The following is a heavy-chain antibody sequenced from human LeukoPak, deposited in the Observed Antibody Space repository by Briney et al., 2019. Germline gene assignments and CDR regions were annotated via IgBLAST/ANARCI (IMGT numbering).Heavy chain of an antibody. CDR3: SQGGTTGGAFDP. Sequence: QAGGSLRLSCAASGFTFSNYAMSWVRQAPGKGLEWVSTISGGGGSTYYADSVKGRFTISRDNSKNTLYLQMNSLRAEDTAVYYCSQGGTTGGAFDPWGQGTLVTVSS. V-gene: IGHV3-23*01. J-gene: IGHJ5*02. D-gene: IGHD1-1*01. CDR1: GFTFSNYA. CDR2: ISGGGGST.